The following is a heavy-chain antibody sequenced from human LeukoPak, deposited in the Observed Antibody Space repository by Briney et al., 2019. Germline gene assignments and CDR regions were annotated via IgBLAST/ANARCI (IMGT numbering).Heavy chain of an antibody. CDR1: GYTFTGYY. J-gene: IGHJ5*02. D-gene: IGHD3-22*01. V-gene: IGHV1-2*06. CDR3: AREVGCSSSYYGRFDP. Sequence: GASVKVSCKASGYTFTGYYMHWVRQAPGQGLEWMGRVNPNNGVPNYAQKFQGRVTMTRDTAIGTFYMELSSLRSDDTAVYFCAREVGCSSSYYGRFDPWGQGTLVIVSS. CDR2: VNPNNGVP.